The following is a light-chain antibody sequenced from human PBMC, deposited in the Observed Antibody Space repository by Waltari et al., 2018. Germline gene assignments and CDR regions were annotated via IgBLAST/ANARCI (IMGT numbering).Light chain of an antibody. J-gene: IGLJ2*01. CDR2: DVT. CDR1: RSDIGAYAY. V-gene: IGLV2-14*03. Sequence: QSALTQPASVSGSTGQSITISCTGTRSDIGAYAYVSWYQQHPGKAPKLMIYDVTNRPSGVSHRCSGSKAGNAASLTSSGLQAEDGAEYYCSSYTSTNTLLFGGGTMLTVL. CDR3: SSYTSTNTLL.